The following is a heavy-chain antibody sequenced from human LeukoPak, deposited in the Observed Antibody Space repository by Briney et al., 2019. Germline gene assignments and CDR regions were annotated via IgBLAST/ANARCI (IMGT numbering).Heavy chain of an antibody. Sequence: ASVKISCKASGYTFTSYYMHWVRQATGQGLEWMGWMSPKSGSTGYAQKFQGRVSMTRDTSINTAYMELSSLRPEDTAVYYCARVIPNGDPFDFWGQGTLVTVSS. CDR2: MSPKSGST. J-gene: IGHJ4*02. CDR3: ARVIPNGDPFDF. CDR1: GYTFTSYY. D-gene: IGHD4-17*01. V-gene: IGHV1-8*02.